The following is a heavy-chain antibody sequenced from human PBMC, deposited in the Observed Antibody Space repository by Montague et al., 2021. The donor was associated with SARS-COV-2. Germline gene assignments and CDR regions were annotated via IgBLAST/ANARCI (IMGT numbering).Heavy chain of an antibody. V-gene: IGHV4-59*13. D-gene: IGHD6-19*01. CDR1: GGSINNYY. CDR2: VYFTGKT. CDR3: ARGDNYTSGWHPSGVLDY. J-gene: IGHJ4*02. Sequence: SETLSLTCTVSGGSINNYYWSWIRQSPGRGLEWIGYVYFTGKTNYNPSLKSRVTISVDTSKNQFSLRLTSVIAADSAVYYCARGDNYTSGWHPSGVLDYWGQGAPVIVSS.